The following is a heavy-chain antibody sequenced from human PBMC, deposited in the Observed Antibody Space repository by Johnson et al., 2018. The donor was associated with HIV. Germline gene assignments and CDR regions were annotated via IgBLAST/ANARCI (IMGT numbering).Heavy chain of an antibody. V-gene: IGHV3-13*01. CDR2: IGTAGDT. CDR1: GFTFSSYD. J-gene: IGHJ3*02. D-gene: IGHD6-13*01. Sequence: VQLVESGGGVVQPGGSLRLSCAASGFTFSSYDMHWVRQATGKGLEWVSAIGTAGDTYYPGSVKGRFTISRDDSKNTLYLQMNSLKTEDTAVYYCTTDGYSRSWNRDAFDIWGQGTMVTVSS. CDR3: TTDGYSRSWNRDAFDI.